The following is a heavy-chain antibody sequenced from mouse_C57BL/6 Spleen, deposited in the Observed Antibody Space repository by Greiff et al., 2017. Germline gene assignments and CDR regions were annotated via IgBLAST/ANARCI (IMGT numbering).Heavy chain of an antibody. CDR2: IDPEDGET. CDR1: GFNIKDYY. Sequence: EVKLMESGAELVKPGASVKLSCTASGFNIKDYYMHWVKQRTEQGLEWIGRIDPEDGETKYAPKFQGKATITADTSSNTAYLQLSSLTSEDTAVYYCASYLHGDYYAMDDWGKGTSVTVSS. D-gene: IGHD3-3*01. J-gene: IGHJ4*01. CDR3: ASYLHGDYYAMDD. V-gene: IGHV14-2*01.